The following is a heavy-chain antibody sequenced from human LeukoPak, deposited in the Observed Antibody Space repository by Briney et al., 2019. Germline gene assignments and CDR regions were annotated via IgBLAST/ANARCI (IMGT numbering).Heavy chain of an antibody. CDR3: AKDPWNAAVANTNGWFDP. J-gene: IGHJ5*02. CDR1: GFTFRNYA. CDR2: ISGSGGNT. D-gene: IGHD6-19*01. V-gene: IGHV3-23*01. Sequence: GGSLRLXCAASGFTFRNYAMSWVRRAPGKGLECVSSISGSGGNTYYAQSVKGRFSISRDNSKNTLNLQMDSLRADDTALYFCAKDPWNAAVANTNGWFDPWGQGTLVTVSS.